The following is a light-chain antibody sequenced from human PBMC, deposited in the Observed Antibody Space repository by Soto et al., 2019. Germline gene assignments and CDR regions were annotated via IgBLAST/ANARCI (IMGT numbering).Light chain of an antibody. CDR2: AAS. Sequence: DIQMTKSPSSLDASVGDRVTITCRASQGISNYLAWYQQKPGKVPKLLIYAASTMQSGVPSRFSGSGSGTDFTLTISSLQPEEVATYYCQKYNSAPYTFGQGTKLEIK. CDR1: QGISNY. CDR3: QKYNSAPYT. J-gene: IGKJ2*01. V-gene: IGKV1-27*01.